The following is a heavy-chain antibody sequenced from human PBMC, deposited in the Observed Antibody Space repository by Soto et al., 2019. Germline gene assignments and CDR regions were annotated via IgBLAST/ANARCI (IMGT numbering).Heavy chain of an antibody. CDR1: GFSLSTSGMC. CDR2: IDWDDDK. Sequence: SGPTLVNPTQTLTLTGTFSGFSLSTSGMCVSWIRQPPGKALEWLALIDWDDDKYYSTSLKTRLTISKDTSKNQVVLTMTNMDPVDTATYYCARSRIAARPFTYYYYGMDVWGQGTTVTVSS. D-gene: IGHD6-6*01. V-gene: IGHV2-70*01. J-gene: IGHJ6*02. CDR3: ARSRIAARPFTYYYYGMDV.